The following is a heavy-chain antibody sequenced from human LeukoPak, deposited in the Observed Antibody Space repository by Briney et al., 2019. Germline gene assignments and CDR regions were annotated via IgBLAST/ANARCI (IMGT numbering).Heavy chain of an antibody. V-gene: IGHV1-8*01. Sequence: AASLRVSSKASRDTSTRDDINWVRQAPGQGLEWMGWMNTNSGNTGYAQKFQGRVTMTRNTSISTAYMALSSLRSEDTAVYYCARERIGGSFDYWGQGTLVTVSS. CDR1: RDTSTRDD. J-gene: IGHJ4*02. D-gene: IGHD2-15*01. CDR2: MNTNSGNT. CDR3: ARERIGGSFDY.